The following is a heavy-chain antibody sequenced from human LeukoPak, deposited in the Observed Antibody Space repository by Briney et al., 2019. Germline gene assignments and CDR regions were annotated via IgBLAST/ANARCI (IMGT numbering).Heavy chain of an antibody. D-gene: IGHD3-22*01. CDR3: ARDEAYYYDSSYSFDY. V-gene: IGHV1-46*01. CDR1: GYTFTSYY. Sequence: ASVKVSCKASGYTFTSYYMHWVRQAPGQGLEWMGIINPSGGSTSYAQKFQGRVTMTRDTSTSTVYMELSSLRSEDTAVYYCARDEAYYYDSSYSFDYWGQGTLVTVSS. CDR2: INPSGGST. J-gene: IGHJ4*02.